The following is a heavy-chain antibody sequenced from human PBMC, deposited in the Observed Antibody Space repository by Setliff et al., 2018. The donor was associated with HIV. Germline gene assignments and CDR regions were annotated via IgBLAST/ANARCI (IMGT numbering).Heavy chain of an antibody. CDR3: ARGPKKGVDILPPDS. Sequence: SVKVSCKASGGSFYTYALTWVRQAPGQGLEWVGGIVPVFRTVNYAQKLQGRVTITADESTSTSYMELNSLTSDDTAVYYCARGPKKGVDILPPDSWGQGTLVTVSS. V-gene: IGHV1-69*13. J-gene: IGHJ5*02. CDR1: GGSFYTYA. D-gene: IGHD3-3*01. CDR2: IVPVFRTV.